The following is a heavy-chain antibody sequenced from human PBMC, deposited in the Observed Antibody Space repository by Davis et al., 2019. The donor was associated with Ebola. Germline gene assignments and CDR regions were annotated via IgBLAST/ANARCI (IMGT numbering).Heavy chain of an antibody. D-gene: IGHD4-17*01. CDR3: ARVFDGVDY. Sequence: PGGSLRLSCAASGFTFSSYAMHWVRQAPGKGLEWVAVISYDGSNKYYADSVKGRFTISRDNAKNSLYLQMNSLRAEDTAVYYCARVFDGVDYWGQGTLVTVSS. J-gene: IGHJ4*02. CDR1: GFTFSSYA. CDR2: ISYDGSNK. V-gene: IGHV3-30-3*01.